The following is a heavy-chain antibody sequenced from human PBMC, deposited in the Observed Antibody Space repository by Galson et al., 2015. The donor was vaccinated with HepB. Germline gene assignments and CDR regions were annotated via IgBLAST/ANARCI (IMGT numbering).Heavy chain of an antibody. CDR2: FDPEDGKI. V-gene: IGHV1-24*01. J-gene: IGHJ6*02. CDR1: GYTLTELP. D-gene: IGHD3-3*01. CDR3: ATAVSSPQGGLEWLPRYYGLDG. Sequence: SVKVSCKVSGYTLTELPMHWVRQAPGKGLEWMGRFDPEDGKIIYAQKFQGRVTMTEDTSTGTAYMELSSLRSEDTAVYYCATAVSSPQGGLEWLPRYYGLDGWGQGTTVIVSS.